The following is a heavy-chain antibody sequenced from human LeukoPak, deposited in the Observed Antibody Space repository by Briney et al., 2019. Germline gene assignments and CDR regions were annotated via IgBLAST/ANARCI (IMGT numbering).Heavy chain of an antibody. D-gene: IGHD3-22*01. CDR1: GFTFSSYW. V-gene: IGHV3-74*01. Sequence: GGCLRLSCAASGFTFSSYWMHWVRQAPGKGLVWVSRIKSDGSTNYADSVKGRFTISRDNAKNTVSLQMNSLRAEDTGVYYCARAPSEIGGYYPEYFRHWGQGTLVTVSS. J-gene: IGHJ1*01. CDR2: IKSDGST. CDR3: ARAPSEIGGYYPEYFRH.